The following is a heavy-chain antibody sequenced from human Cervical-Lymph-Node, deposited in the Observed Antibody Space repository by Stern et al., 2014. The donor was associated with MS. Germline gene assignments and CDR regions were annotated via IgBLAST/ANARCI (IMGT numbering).Heavy chain of an antibody. CDR3: ARELNWNDIFTNVFDI. V-gene: IGHV1-2*02. J-gene: IGHJ3*02. CDR2: INAKGGIT. CDR1: GYTFSDHY. Sequence: VQLVESGAEVKKPGASVKVSCKASGYTFSDHYMHWVRQAPGPGLEWMGWINAKGGITNYAQKFQGRVPMTRDTSISTAYMELSSLRSDDTAVYYCARELNWNDIFTNVFDIWGQGTMVTVSS. D-gene: IGHD1-20*01.